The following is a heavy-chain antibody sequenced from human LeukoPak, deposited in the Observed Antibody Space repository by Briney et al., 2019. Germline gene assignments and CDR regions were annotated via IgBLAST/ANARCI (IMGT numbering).Heavy chain of an antibody. V-gene: IGHV1-69*05. CDR3: ARAGVNDYGGKSLAFDI. CDR2: IIPIFGTA. D-gene: IGHD4-23*01. Sequence: PVKVSCKASGGTFSSYAISWVRQAPGQGLEWMGRIIPIFGTANYAQKFQGRVTITTDESTSTAYMELSSLRSEDTAVYYCARAGVNDYGGKSLAFDIWGQGTMVTVSS. J-gene: IGHJ3*02. CDR1: GGTFSSYA.